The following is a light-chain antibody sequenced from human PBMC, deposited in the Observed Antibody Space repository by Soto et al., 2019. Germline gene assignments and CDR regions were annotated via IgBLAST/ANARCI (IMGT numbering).Light chain of an antibody. Sequence: DIPMTQSPSSLSASVGDRVTITCRASQSISSYLNWDQQKAGKAPKLLIYAASNLQSGVPSRFSGGGSGTDFTLTISSLQPEDFATYYCQQSYNTPRTFGQGTKVEIK. J-gene: IGKJ1*01. CDR3: QQSYNTPRT. CDR1: QSISSY. V-gene: IGKV1-39*01. CDR2: AAS.